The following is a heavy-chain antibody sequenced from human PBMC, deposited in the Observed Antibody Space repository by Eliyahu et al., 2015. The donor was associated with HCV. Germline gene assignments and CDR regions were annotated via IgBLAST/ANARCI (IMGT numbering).Heavy chain of an antibody. V-gene: IGHV1-18*01. CDR1: GYTFTSYG. D-gene: IGHD4-17*01. CDR2: VRAYNGNT. J-gene: IGHJ4*02. Sequence: QVQLVQSGAEVKKPGASVKVSCKASGYTFTSYGISWVRQAPGQGLEWMGWVRAYNGNTNYAQKLQGRVTMTTDTSTSTAYMELRSLRSDDTAVYYCARETTVTTWGLLDTDYWGQGTLVTVSS. CDR3: ARETTVTTWGLLDTDY.